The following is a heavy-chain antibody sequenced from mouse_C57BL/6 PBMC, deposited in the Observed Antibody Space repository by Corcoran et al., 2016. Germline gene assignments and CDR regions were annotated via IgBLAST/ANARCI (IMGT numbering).Heavy chain of an antibody. CDR2: INPNNGGT. CDR3: ARWDWDVGAMDY. V-gene: IGHV1-26*01. CDR1: GYTFTDYY. D-gene: IGHD4-1*01. J-gene: IGHJ4*01. Sequence: EVQLQQSGPELVKPGASVKISCKASGYTFTDYYMNWVKQSHGKSLEWIGDINPNNGGTSYNQKFKGKATLTVDKSSSTAYMELRSLTSEDSAVYYCARWDWDVGAMDYWGQGTSVTVSS.